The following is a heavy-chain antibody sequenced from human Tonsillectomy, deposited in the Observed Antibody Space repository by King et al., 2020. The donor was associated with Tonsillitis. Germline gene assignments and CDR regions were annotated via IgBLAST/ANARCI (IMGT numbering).Heavy chain of an antibody. CDR2: ISGSSSYI. V-gene: IGHV3-21*01. CDR3: ARAEHYDSSGYYGGMDV. Sequence: VQLVESGGGVVQPGRSLRLSCAASGFTFSSYSMNWVRQAPGKGLEWVSSISGSSSYIYYADSVKGRFTISRDNAKNSLYLQMNSLRAEDTAVYYCARAEHYDSSGYYGGMDVWGQGTTFTVS. D-gene: IGHD3-22*01. J-gene: IGHJ6*02. CDR1: GFTFSSYS.